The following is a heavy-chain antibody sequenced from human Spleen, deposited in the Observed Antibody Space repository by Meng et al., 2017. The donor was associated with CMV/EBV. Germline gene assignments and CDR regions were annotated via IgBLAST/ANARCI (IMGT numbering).Heavy chain of an antibody. V-gene: IGHV3-23*01. CDR1: GINFSSQD. J-gene: IGHJ4*02. Sequence: SGINFSSQDMSWVRRAPGKGLEWVAGFSRSGETYYADSVKGRFTISRDNSKNTLYLQMNSLRAEDTAVYYCAKDQRWQPYGSGSYYNDWGQGTLVTVSS. CDR3: AKDQRWQPYGSGSYYND. CDR2: FSRSGET. D-gene: IGHD3-10*01.